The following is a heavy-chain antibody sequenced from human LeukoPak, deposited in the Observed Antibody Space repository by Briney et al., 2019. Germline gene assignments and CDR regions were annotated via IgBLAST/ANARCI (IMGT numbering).Heavy chain of an antibody. Sequence: SQTLSLTCTVSGGSISSGGYYWSWIRQHPGKGLEWIGYIYYSGSTYYNPSLKSRVTISVDTSKNQFSLKLSSVTAADTAVYYCARGHDPTYYYYYYGMDVWGQGTTVTVSS. CDR3: ARGHDPTYYYYYYGMDV. V-gene: IGHV4-31*03. CDR1: GGSISSGGYY. CDR2: IYYSGST. J-gene: IGHJ6*02.